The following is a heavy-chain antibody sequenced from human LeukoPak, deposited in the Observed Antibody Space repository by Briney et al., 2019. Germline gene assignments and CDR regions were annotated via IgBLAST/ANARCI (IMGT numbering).Heavy chain of an antibody. D-gene: IGHD3-10*01. J-gene: IGHJ4*02. CDR1: GFTFSSYA. CDR3: AKDFSWFGEFFDY. CDR2: ISGSGGST. Sequence: PGGSLRLSCAASGFTFSSYAISWVRQAPGKGLEWVSAISGSGGSTYYADSVKGRFTISRDNSKNTLYLQMNSLRAEDTAVYYCAKDFSWFGEFFDYWGQGTLVTVSS. V-gene: IGHV3-23*01.